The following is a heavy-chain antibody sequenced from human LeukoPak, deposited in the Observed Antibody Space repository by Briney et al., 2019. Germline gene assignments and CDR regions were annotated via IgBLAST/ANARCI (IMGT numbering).Heavy chain of an antibody. V-gene: IGHV4-38-2*01. Sequence: SETLSLTCAVSGYSISSGYYWGWIRQPPGKGLEWIGEINHSGSTNSNPSLKSRVSISVDTSKNQFSLKLTSVTAADTAVYYCARTYYGSGMGFDSWGQGTLVTVSS. CDR3: ARTYYGSGMGFDS. CDR1: GYSISSGYY. J-gene: IGHJ4*02. D-gene: IGHD3-10*01. CDR2: INHSGST.